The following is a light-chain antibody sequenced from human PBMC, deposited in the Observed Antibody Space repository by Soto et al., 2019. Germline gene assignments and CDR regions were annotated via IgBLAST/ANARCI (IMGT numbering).Light chain of an antibody. J-gene: IGLJ2*01. V-gene: IGLV1-51*01. CDR2: DTN. Sequence: QSVLTQPPSVSAAPGQTVTVSCSGNKSNVGRNYVSWYQQFPGTAPRLLIYDTNKRPSVIPGRFSGSKSGTSATLGITGLQTGDEAIYYCGTWDSRLSGVLFGGGTKLTVL. CDR1: KSNVGRNY. CDR3: GTWDSRLSGVL.